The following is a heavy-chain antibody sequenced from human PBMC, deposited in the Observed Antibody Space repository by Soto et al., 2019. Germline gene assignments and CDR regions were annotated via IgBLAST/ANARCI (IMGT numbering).Heavy chain of an antibody. D-gene: IGHD4-17*01. J-gene: IGHJ3*02. CDR1: GYTLTELS. CDR3: LYYGAYATDAFDI. Sequence: ASVKVSCKVSGYTLTELSMHWVRQAPGKGLEWMGGFDPEDGETIYAQKFQGRVTMTEDTSTDTAYMELSSLRSEDTAVYYCLYYGAYATDAFDIWCQGTMVPVSS. V-gene: IGHV1-24*01. CDR2: FDPEDGET.